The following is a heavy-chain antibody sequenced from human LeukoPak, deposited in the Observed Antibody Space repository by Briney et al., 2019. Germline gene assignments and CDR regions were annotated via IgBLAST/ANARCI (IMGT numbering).Heavy chain of an antibody. Sequence: PSETLSLTCAVSGYSISSGHYWGWIRQPPGKGLEGIGIIYESGSTYYNPSLKSRVTISVDTSKNQFSLKLSSVTATDTAVYYCAREGGGTYSFDYWGQGTLVAVSS. CDR2: IYESGST. D-gene: IGHD1-26*01. J-gene: IGHJ4*02. CDR1: GYSISSGHY. CDR3: AREGGGTYSFDY. V-gene: IGHV4-38-2*02.